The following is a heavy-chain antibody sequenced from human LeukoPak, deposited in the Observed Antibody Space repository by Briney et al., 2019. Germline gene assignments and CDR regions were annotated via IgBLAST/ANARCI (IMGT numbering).Heavy chain of an antibody. Sequence: GGSLRLSCAASGFTVSSNYMSWVRQAPGKGLEWVSVIYSGGSTYYADSVKGRFTISRDNSKNTLYLQMNSLRAEDTAVYYCASVAYSSSLYHPWGQGTLGTLFS. J-gene: IGHJ5*02. D-gene: IGHD6-13*01. CDR2: IYSGGST. V-gene: IGHV3-66*01. CDR1: GFTVSSNY. CDR3: ASVAYSSSLYHP.